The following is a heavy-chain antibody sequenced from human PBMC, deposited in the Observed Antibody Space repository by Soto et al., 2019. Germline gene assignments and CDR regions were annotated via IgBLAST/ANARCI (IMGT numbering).Heavy chain of an antibody. CDR2: INGDGTTL. Sequence: GGSLRLSCAASGFTFSSYWMHWVRQAPGKGLVWVSRINGDGTTLYYADSVKGRLTISRDSAMNTLYLHIYSLRDEDTGVYYCARGATGYGNFDYWGQGTLVTVSS. CDR1: GFTFSSYW. J-gene: IGHJ4*02. V-gene: IGHV3-74*01. CDR3: ARGATGYGNFDY. D-gene: IGHD5-12*01.